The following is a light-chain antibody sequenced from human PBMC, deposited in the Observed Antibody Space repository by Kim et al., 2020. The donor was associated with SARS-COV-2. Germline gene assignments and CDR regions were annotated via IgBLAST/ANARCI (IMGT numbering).Light chain of an antibody. Sequence: RVNSYWNGSRSNIGTSYDGHWYQQIPGRAPKVVIYANKNRPSGVPDRFSASKSGTSASLAITGLQAEDEADYYCQSYDTSLSAYVFGSGTKVTVL. J-gene: IGLJ1*01. CDR2: ANK. CDR1: RSNIGTSYD. CDR3: QSYDTSLSAYV. V-gene: IGLV1-40*01.